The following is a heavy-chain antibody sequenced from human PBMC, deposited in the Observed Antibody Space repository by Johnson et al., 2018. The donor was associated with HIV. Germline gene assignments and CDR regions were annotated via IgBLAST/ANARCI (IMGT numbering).Heavy chain of an antibody. J-gene: IGHJ3*02. CDR2: ISYDGSSE. Sequence: QVQLVESGGGVVQPGRSLRLSCAASGFTFSSYGMHWVRQAPGKGLEWVAIISYDGSSEYYADSVKGRFTISRDNSKNTLYLQMNSLRAEDTAVYYCAKDEYYDSSGYAEAFDIWGQGTMVTVSS. CDR3: AKDEYYDSSGYAEAFDI. D-gene: IGHD3-22*01. CDR1: GFTFSSYG. V-gene: IGHV3-30*18.